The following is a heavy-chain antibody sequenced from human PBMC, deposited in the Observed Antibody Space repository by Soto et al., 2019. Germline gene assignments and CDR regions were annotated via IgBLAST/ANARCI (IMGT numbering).Heavy chain of an antibody. J-gene: IGHJ6*03. CDR2: INSDGSST. CDR3: AKAGYSSGWYRYYYYYMDV. Sequence: GGSLRLSCAASGFTFSSYWMHWVRQAPGKGLVWVSRINSDGSSTSYADSVKGRFTISRDNAKNTLYLQMNSLRAEDTAVYYCAKAGYSSGWYRYYYYYMDVWGKGTTVTVSS. CDR1: GFTFSSYW. V-gene: IGHV3-74*01. D-gene: IGHD6-19*01.